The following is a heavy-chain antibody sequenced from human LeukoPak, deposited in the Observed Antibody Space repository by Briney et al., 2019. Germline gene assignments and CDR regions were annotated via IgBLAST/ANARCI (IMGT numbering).Heavy chain of an antibody. J-gene: IGHJ2*01. CDR1: GFTFSSYE. CDR2: IRSDGSTI. D-gene: IGHD6-19*01. V-gene: IGHV3-48*03. CDR3: ARGPRIAVAATDWYFDL. Sequence: GGSLRLSCTASGFTFSSYEMNWVRQAPGKGLEWVSYIRSDGSTIFYADSVKGRFTISRDNAKNSLYLQMNSLRAEDTAVYYCARGPRIAVAATDWYFDLWGRGTLVTVSS.